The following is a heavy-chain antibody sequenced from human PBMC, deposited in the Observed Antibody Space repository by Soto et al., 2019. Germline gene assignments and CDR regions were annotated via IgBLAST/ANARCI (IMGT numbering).Heavy chain of an antibody. D-gene: IGHD1-7*01. CDR2: ISGSGSTI. V-gene: IGHV3-11*01. Sequence: GGSLRLSCAASGFTFSDYYMSWIRQAPGKGLEWVSNISGSGSTIYYADSVKGRFTISRDNAKNSLYLQMNSLRAEDTAVYYCARDRWNYTPFDYWGQGTLVTVSS. J-gene: IGHJ4*02. CDR1: GFTFSDYY. CDR3: ARDRWNYTPFDY.